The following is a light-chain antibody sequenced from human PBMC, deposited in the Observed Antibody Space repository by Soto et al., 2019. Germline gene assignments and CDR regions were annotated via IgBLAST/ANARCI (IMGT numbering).Light chain of an antibody. CDR3: QHYITYPYA. Sequence: DIQMTQSPSTLSASVGDRVTITCRASQSTSTWLAWYQQRPGKTPKLLISEASKLEGGVPSRFSGSGSGTEVTLTISCLQPDDFATDYGQHYITYPYAFGQGTKVDIK. CDR1: QSTSTW. V-gene: IGKV1-5*03. J-gene: IGKJ1*01. CDR2: EAS.